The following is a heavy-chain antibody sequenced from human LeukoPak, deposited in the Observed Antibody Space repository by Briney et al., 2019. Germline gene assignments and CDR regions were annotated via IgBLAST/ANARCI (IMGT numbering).Heavy chain of an antibody. CDR2: ISEAI. CDR3: VREVGRPQTFFFDS. Sequence: GGSLRLSCVGSGFVFSRDNMNWVRRAPGKGLERVAHISEAIYYAGSVQGRFTISRDNAKNSLYLQMTNLRAEDTAMYYCVREVGRPQTFFFDSWGRGTPVTVSS. CDR1: GFVFSRDN. V-gene: IGHV3-48*04. J-gene: IGHJ4*02.